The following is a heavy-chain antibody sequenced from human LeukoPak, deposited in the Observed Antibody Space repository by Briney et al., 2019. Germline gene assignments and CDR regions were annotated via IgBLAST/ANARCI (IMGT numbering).Heavy chain of an antibody. CDR2: IYTSGST. D-gene: IGHD3-3*01. Sequence: PSETLSLTCTVSGGSISSYYWSWLRQPPGKGLEWIGYIYTSGSTNYNPSLKGRVTISVDTSKNQFSLKLSSVTAADTAVYYCARWYYDFWSGYPNPMGFDPWGQGTLVTVSS. CDR1: GGSISSYY. V-gene: IGHV4-4*09. CDR3: ARWYYDFWSGYPNPMGFDP. J-gene: IGHJ5*02.